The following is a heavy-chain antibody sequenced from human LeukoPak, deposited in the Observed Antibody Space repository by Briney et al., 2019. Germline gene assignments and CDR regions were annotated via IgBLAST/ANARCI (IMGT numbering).Heavy chain of an antibody. CDR2: ISADNVNT. CDR3: ARAGDYYGSGSFDFDY. J-gene: IGHJ4*02. CDR1: GYTFTTYG. Sequence: ASVKVSCKASGYTFTTYGISWVRQAPGQGLEWMGWISADNVNTNYAQKLQDRVTVSTDTSTSTAYMELRSLRSDDTAVYYCARAGDYYGSGSFDFDYWGQGTLVTVSS. D-gene: IGHD3-10*01. V-gene: IGHV1-18*01.